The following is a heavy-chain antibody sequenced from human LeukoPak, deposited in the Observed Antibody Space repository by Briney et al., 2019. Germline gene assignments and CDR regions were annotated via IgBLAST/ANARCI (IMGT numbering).Heavy chain of an antibody. D-gene: IGHD3-3*01. CDR3: ARELRFLEWLSSYYYYGMDV. CDR2: ISYDGSNK. Sequence: GGSLRLSCAASGFTFSSYGMHWVRQAPGKGLEWVAVISYDGSNKYYADSVKGRFTISRDNSKNTLYLQMNSLRAEDTAVYYCARELRFLEWLSSYYYYGMDVWGQGTTVTVSS. CDR1: GFTFSSYG. J-gene: IGHJ6*02. V-gene: IGHV3-30*03.